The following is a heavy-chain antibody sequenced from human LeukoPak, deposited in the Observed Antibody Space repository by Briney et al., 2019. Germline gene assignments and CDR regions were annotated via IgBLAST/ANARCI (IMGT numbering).Heavy chain of an antibody. D-gene: IGHD2-15*01. CDR2: VYHSGSV. Sequence: SETLSLTCKVSDYSISSGYYWGWIRQPPGKGLEWIGNVYHSGSVDYNPSLKSRVTISVETSKNQFSLRLTSVTATDTAVYYCARQLYDTIDYWGQGTLVTVSS. CDR3: ARQLYDTIDY. CDR1: DYSISSGYY. J-gene: IGHJ4*02. V-gene: IGHV4-38-2*02.